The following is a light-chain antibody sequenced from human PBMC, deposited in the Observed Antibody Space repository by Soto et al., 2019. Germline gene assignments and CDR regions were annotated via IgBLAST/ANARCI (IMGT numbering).Light chain of an antibody. J-gene: IGKJ3*01. CDR3: QQSGDWPPFT. CDR1: QSVSNY. CDR2: DAS. V-gene: IGKV3-11*01. Sequence: ETVLTQSPATLSLSPGERATLSCRASQSVSNYLAWYQHKPGQPPRLLIYDASSRATGVPARFSGSGSGTDFTLTISSLEPEAFAVYYCQQSGDWPPFTFGPGTRVDI.